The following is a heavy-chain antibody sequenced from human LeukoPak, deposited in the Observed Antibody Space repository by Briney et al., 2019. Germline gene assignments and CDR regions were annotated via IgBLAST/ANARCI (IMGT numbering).Heavy chain of an antibody. J-gene: IGHJ3*02. Sequence: PGGSLRLSCAASGFTFSSYAMSWVRQAPGKGLEWVSAISGSGGSTYYADSVKGRFTISRDNSKNTLYLQMNSLRAEDTAVYYCAKDDWYDSSLPFLDAFDIWGQGTMVTVSS. D-gene: IGHD3-22*01. CDR1: GFTFSSYA. V-gene: IGHV3-23*01. CDR3: AKDDWYDSSLPFLDAFDI. CDR2: ISGSGGST.